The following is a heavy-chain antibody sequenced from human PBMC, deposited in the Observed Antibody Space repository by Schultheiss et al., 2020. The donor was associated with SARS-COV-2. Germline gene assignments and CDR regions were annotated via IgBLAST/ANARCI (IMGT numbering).Heavy chain of an antibody. Sequence: ASVKVSCKASGYTFISYDINWVRQATGQGLEWMGWMNPNSGGTNYAQKFQGRVTITRDTSASTAYMELSSLRSEDTAVYYCARYCSSTSCYYAFDIWGQGTMVTVSS. J-gene: IGHJ3*02. D-gene: IGHD2-2*01. CDR2: MNPNSGGT. CDR1: GYTFISYD. V-gene: IGHV1-8*01. CDR3: ARYCSSTSCYYAFDI.